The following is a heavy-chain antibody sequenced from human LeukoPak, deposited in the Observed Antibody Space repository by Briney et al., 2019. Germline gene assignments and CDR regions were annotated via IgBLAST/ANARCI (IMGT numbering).Heavy chain of an antibody. CDR2: IKEDGREK. D-gene: IGHD6-13*01. Sequence: GGSLRLSCAASGFTFSNHWMSWVRQAPGKGLEWVDNIKEDGREKYYVDSVKGRFTISRDNARNSLYLQMNSLRAEDTAVYYCASGRQLGYWGQGTLVTVSS. V-gene: IGHV3-7*01. CDR3: ASGRQLGY. J-gene: IGHJ4*02. CDR1: GFTFSNHW.